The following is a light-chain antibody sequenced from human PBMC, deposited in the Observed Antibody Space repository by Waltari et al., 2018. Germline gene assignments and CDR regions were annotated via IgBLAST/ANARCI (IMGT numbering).Light chain of an antibody. CDR3: GTWDNTLSAV. Sequence: QSVLTQPPSVSAAPGQKVTISCSGSTSNIGTNYVSWYQQFPGAAPKVLIYGNGKRATVIPDRFAGSKSGTSATLDITGRQTGDEADYYCGTWDNTLSAVFGGGTKVTVL. CDR1: TSNIGTNY. CDR2: GNG. J-gene: IGLJ2*01. V-gene: IGLV1-51*02.